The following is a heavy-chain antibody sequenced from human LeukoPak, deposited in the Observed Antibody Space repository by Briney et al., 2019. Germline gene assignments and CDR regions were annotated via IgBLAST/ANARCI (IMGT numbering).Heavy chain of an antibody. J-gene: IGHJ4*02. Sequence: SETLSLTCTVSGYSISSGYYWGWIRQPPGKGLEWNGSIYHSGSTYYNPSLKSRVTISVDTSKNQFSLKLSSVTAADTAVYYCAKGGSGYSGYYDYWGQGTLVTVSS. V-gene: IGHV4-38-2*02. CDR1: GYSISSGYY. CDR2: IYHSGST. CDR3: AKGGSGYSGYYDY. D-gene: IGHD5-12*01.